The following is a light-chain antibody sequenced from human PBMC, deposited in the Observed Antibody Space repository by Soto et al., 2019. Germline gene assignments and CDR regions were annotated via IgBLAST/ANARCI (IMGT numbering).Light chain of an antibody. V-gene: IGKV1-5*01. CDR1: QTISSW. J-gene: IGKJ1*01. Sequence: DIQMTQSPSTLSGSVGDRVTITWRASQTISSWLAWYQQRPGKAPKILIYHASSLETGVPSRFSGSASGTESTLTISSLQPDDFATYYCQHYNSYGTFGQGTKVDI. CDR3: QHYNSYGT. CDR2: HAS.